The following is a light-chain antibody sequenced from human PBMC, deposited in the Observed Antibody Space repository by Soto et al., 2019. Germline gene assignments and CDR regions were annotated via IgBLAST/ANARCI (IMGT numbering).Light chain of an antibody. CDR3: RSYTSSSTLVV. CDR2: DVS. V-gene: IGLV2-14*01. CDR1: SSDVGGYNY. Sequence: QSALTQPASVSGSPGQSITISCTGTSSDVGGYNYVSWYQQHPGKAPKLMIYDVSNRPSGVSNRFSGSKSGNTASLTISGLQAEDEAAYYCRSYTSSSTLVVFGGGTTLTVL. J-gene: IGLJ2*01.